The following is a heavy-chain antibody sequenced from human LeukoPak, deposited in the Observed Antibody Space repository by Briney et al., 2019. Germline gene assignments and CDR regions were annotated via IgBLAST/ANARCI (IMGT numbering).Heavy chain of an antibody. Sequence: ASVKVSCKASGYTFTSYGISWVRQAPGQGLEWMGWISAYNGNTNYAQKLQGRVTMTTDTSTSTAYMELRSLRSDDTAVYYCARSGVNYYGSGSPIDYWGQGTLVTVSS. J-gene: IGHJ4*02. V-gene: IGHV1-18*01. D-gene: IGHD3-10*01. CDR3: ARSGVNYYGSGSPIDY. CDR2: ISAYNGNT. CDR1: GYTFTSYG.